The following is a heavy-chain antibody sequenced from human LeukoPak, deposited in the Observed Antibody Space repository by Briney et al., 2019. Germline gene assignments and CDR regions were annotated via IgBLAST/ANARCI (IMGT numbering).Heavy chain of an antibody. CDR2: IWYDGSNK. D-gene: IGHD3-22*01. V-gene: IGHV3-33*08. CDR1: GFTFSNYW. CDR3: ARDFPLYYYDSSGAFDI. Sequence: GGSLRLSCATYGFTFSNYWVTWVRQAPGKGLEWVAVIWYDGSNKYYADSVKGRFTISRDNSKNTLYLQMNSLRAEDTAVYYCARDFPLYYYDSSGAFDIWGQGTMVTVSS. J-gene: IGHJ3*02.